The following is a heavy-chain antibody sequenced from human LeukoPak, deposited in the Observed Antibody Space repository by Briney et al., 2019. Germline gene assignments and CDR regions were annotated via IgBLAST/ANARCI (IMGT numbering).Heavy chain of an antibody. CDR2: IYSGGST. CDR3: ARVKKQQYYANGDNWFDP. CDR1: GFTVSSNY. J-gene: IGHJ5*02. D-gene: IGHD3-10*01. V-gene: IGHV3-66*02. Sequence: PGGSPRLSCAASGFTVSSNYMSWVRQAPGKGLEWVSVIYSGGSTYYADSVKGRFTISRDNSKNTLYLQMNSLRAEDTAVYYCARVKKQQYYANGDNWFDPWGQGTLVTVSS.